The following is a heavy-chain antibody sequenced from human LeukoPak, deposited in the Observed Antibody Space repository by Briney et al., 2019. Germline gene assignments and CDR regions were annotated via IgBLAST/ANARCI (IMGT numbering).Heavy chain of an antibody. CDR1: GFLFDEYG. V-gene: IGHV3-20*04. D-gene: IGHD2-21*02. CDR3: ARRGGYCSADCYPDN. J-gene: IGHJ4*02. CDR2: ISWNGLSI. Sequence: PGGSLRLSCEASGFLFDEYGMSWIRQRPGKGLEWVAGISWNGLSIHYADSVKGRFTISRDDAKKSLFLHMDGLSAEDTAFYYCARRGGYCSADCYPDNWGQGTLVIVSS.